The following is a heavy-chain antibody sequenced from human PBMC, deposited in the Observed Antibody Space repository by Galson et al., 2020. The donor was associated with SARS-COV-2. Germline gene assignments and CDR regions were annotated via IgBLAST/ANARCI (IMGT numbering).Heavy chain of an antibody. J-gene: IGHJ4*02. CDR2: ISTGNGNT. CDR1: GYTFTAYA. D-gene: IGHD2-8*01. V-gene: IGHV1-3*04. CDR3: ARAVYASNLYGARYYCDF. Sequence: ASVKVSCKPSGYTFTAYAIHWVRQAPGQRLEWLGSISTGNGNTNYSQNFQGRVTITRDTSASIAYMELTSLRSEDTALYYCARAVYASNLYGARYYCDFWGQGTLVTDSS.